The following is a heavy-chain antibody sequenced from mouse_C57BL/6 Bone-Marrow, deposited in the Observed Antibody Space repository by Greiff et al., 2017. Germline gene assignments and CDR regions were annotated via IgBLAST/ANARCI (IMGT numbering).Heavy chain of an antibody. J-gene: IGHJ3*01. CDR2: IDPSDSYT. CDR3: AGGVCAY. Sequence: QVQLQQSGAELVKPGASVKLSCKASGYTFTSYWMQWVKQRPGQGLEWIGEIDPSDSYTNYNQKFKGKATLTVDTSSSTAYMQLSSLTSEDSAVYYCAGGVCAYWGQGTLVTVSA. CDR1: GYTFTSYW. V-gene: IGHV1-50*01.